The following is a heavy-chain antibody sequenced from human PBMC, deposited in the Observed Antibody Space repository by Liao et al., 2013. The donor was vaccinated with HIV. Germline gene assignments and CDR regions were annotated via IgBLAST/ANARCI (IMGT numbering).Heavy chain of an antibody. V-gene: IGHV4-59*10. Sequence: QVQLQQWGAGLLKPSETLSLTCAVYGGSFSTYFWSWIRQPPGKGLEWIGRIYTSGSTNYNPSLKSRLTMSVDTSKNQFSLRLSSVTAADTAVYYCARKGMTTLSYWYFDLWGRGTLVTVSS. J-gene: IGHJ2*01. CDR2: IYTSGST. D-gene: IGHD3-16*01. CDR1: GGSFSTYF. CDR3: ARKGMTTLSYWYFDL.